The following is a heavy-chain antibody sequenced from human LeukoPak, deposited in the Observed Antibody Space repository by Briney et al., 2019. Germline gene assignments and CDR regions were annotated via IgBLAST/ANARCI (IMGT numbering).Heavy chain of an antibody. Sequence: PAETLSLTCAVYGGSFSGYCWSWIRQPPGKGLEWVGEINHSGSTNYNPSLKSRVTISVDTSKNQFSLKLSSVTAADTAVYYCARGRNSGFDYWGQGTLVTVSS. J-gene: IGHJ4*02. CDR2: INHSGST. CDR1: GGSFSGYC. V-gene: IGHV4-34*01. CDR3: ARGRNSGFDY. D-gene: IGHD6-13*01.